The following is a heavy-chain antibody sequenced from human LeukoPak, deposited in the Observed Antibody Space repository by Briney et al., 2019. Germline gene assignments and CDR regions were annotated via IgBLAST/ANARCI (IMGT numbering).Heavy chain of an antibody. V-gene: IGHV3-48*02. J-gene: IGHJ5*02. CDR1: GFSFSSYS. Sequence: GGSLRLSCVASGFSFSSYSMNWVRQAPGKGLEWISYLSSSGTFIYYADSVKGRFTISRDNAKNSLYLQMNSLRDEDTAVYYCARRVSTSNTYNWFDPWGQGTLVTVSS. CDR3: ARRVSTSNTYNWFDP. D-gene: IGHD2/OR15-2a*01. CDR2: LSSSGTFI.